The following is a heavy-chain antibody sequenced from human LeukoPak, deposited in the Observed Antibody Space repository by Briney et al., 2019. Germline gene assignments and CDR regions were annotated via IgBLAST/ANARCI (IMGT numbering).Heavy chain of an antibody. D-gene: IGHD6-6*01. J-gene: IGHJ6*02. V-gene: IGHV4-59*01. CDR1: GGSISSYY. CDR3: ARANGIAARLPYYYGMDV. CDR2: IYYSGST. Sequence: PSETLSLTCTVSGGSISSYYWSWIRQPPGKGLGWIGYIYYSGSTNYNPSLKSRVTISVDTSKNQFSLKLSSVTAADTAVYYCARANGIAARLPYYYGMDVWGQGTTVTVSS.